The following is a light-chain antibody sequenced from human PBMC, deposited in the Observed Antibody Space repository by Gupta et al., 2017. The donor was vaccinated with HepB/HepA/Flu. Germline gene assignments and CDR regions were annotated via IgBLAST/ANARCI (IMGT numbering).Light chain of an antibody. CDR3: QQYGSSPGFT. J-gene: IGKJ2*01. CDR2: GAS. Sequence: EIVLTQSPGTLSLSPGARATLSCRASQTVTSRYLAWYQQRPGQAPRLLIFGASSRAIGIPDRFSGSGSGTDFTLTISRLEPEDFAVYYCQQYGSSPGFTFGQGTKLEIK. CDR1: QTVTSRY. V-gene: IGKV3-20*01.